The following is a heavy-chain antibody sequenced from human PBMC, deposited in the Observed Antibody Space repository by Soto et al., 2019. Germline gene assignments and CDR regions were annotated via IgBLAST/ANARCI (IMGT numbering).Heavy chain of an antibody. Sequence: QVQLQESGPGLVKPSETLSLTCTVSGGSISSYYWSWIRQPPGKGLEWSGYIYYSGSTNYTPSLKRRVTISVDTSKNPFSLQLSSVHAADTAVYYCARGVATGPYYYYYYMDVWGKGTTVTVSS. D-gene: IGHD5-12*01. CDR3: ARGVATGPYYYYYYMDV. CDR1: GGSISSYY. V-gene: IGHV4-59*01. CDR2: IYYSGST. J-gene: IGHJ6*03.